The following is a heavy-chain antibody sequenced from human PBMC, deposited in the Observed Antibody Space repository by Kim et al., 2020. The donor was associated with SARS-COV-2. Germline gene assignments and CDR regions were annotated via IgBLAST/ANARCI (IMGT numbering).Heavy chain of an antibody. CDR3: ASGALRYFDWLSPFDI. Sequence: GGSLRLSCAASGFTFDDYAMHWVRQAPGKGLEWVSGISWNSGSIGYADSVKGRFTISRDNAKNSLYLQMNSLRAEDTALYYCASGALRYFDWLSPFDIWG. D-gene: IGHD3-9*01. J-gene: IGHJ3*02. CDR1: GFTFDDYA. CDR2: ISWNSGSI. V-gene: IGHV3-9*01.